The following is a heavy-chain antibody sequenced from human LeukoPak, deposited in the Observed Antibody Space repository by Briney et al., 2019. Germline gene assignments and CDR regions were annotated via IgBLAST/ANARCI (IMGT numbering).Heavy chain of an antibody. CDR3: AREGTTSYCSSTSCYLGYWFDP. CDR1: GYTFTGYY. D-gene: IGHD2-2*01. J-gene: IGHJ5*02. V-gene: IGHV1-2*02. CDR2: INPNSGGT. Sequence: ASVKVSCKASGYTFTGYYIHGVRQAPGQGLEWMGWINPNSGGTNYAQKFQGRVTMTRDTSISTAYMELSRLRSDDTAVYYCAREGTTSYCSSTSCYLGYWFDPWGQGTLVTVSS.